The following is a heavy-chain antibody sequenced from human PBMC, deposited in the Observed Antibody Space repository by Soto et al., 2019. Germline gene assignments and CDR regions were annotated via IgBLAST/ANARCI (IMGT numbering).Heavy chain of an antibody. Sequence: QVQLVESGGGVVQPGRSLRLSCEGSGFTFRNHGMHWIRQSPGKGLEWLAVIWYDGSEKYYADSVKGRFTISRDNSKNTLYLQMNSLKVEDTAIYYCARCSDNKGGAPWGQGAVVTVS. CDR2: IWYDGSEK. V-gene: IGHV3-33*01. CDR3: ARCSDNKGGAP. CDR1: GFTFRNHG. D-gene: IGHD1-1*01. J-gene: IGHJ5*02.